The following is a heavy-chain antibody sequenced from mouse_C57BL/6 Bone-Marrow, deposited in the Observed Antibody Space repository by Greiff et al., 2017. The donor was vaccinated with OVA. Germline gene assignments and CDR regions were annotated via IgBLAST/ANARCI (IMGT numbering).Heavy chain of an antibody. V-gene: IGHV1-81*01. CDR3: ARSYVYYGNYLYYFDY. CDR1: GYTFTSYG. J-gene: IGHJ2*01. D-gene: IGHD2-1*01. Sequence: QVQLKESGAELARPGASVKLSCKASGYTFTSYGISWVKQRTGQGLEWIGEIYPRSGNTYYNEKFKGKATLTADKSSSTAYMELRSLTSEDSAVYFCARSYVYYGNYLYYFDYWGQGTTLTVSS. CDR2: IYPRSGNT.